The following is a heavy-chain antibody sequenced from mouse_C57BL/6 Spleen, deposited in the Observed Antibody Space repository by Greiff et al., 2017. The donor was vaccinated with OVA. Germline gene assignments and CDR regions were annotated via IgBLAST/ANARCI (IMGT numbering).Heavy chain of an antibody. CDR3: ARGDYDTYFDY. V-gene: IGHV1-76*01. CDR2: IYPGSGNT. Sequence: VMLVESGAELVRPGASVKLSCKASGYTFTDYYINWVKQRPGQGLEWIARIYPGSGNTYYNEKFKGKATLTAEKSSSTAYMQLSSLTSEDSAVYFCARGDYDTYFDYWGQGTTLTVSS. D-gene: IGHD2-4*01. J-gene: IGHJ2*01. CDR1: GYTFTDYY.